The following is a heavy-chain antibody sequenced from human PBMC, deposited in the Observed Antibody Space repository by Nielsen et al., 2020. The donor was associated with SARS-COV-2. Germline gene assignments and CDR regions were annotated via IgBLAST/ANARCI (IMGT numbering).Heavy chain of an antibody. CDR1: GFIFSDYN. D-gene: IGHD4-17*01. CDR2: ISTRSSST. V-gene: IGHV3-48*01. CDR3: VVMYGDSSRRNWFDP. Sequence: ESLKISCAASGFIFSDYNMNWVRQAPGKGLEWVSYISTRSSSTYYADFVKGRFTISRDNAKDSLYLQMNSLRAEDTAVYYCVVMYGDSSRRNWFDPWGQGTLVTVSS. J-gene: IGHJ5*02.